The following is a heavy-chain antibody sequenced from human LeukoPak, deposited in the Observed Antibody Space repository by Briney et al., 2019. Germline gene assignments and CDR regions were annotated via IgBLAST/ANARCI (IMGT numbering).Heavy chain of an antibody. CDR2: INHSGSA. D-gene: IGHD5-12*01. Sequence: PSETLSLTCAVYGGSFSGYSWSWIRQPPGKGLEWIGEINHSGSANYNPSLKSRVTMSVAPSKSQFSLRLSSVTAADTALYYRARQTNRRYDWRFDSWGQGTPVTASS. CDR3: ARQTNRRYDWRFDS. CDR1: GGSFSGYS. V-gene: IGHV4-34*01. J-gene: IGHJ4*02.